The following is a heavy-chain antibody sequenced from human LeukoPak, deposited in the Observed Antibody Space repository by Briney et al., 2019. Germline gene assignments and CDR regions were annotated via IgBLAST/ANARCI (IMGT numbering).Heavy chain of an antibody. CDR3: AKIPYSSGWVQNWFDP. CDR2: ISGSGGST. J-gene: IGHJ5*02. V-gene: IGHV3-23*01. Sequence: GGSLRLSCAASGFTFGTYAMSWVRQAPRKGLEWISAISGSGGSTYYADSVKGRFTISRDNSKNTLYLQMNSLRAEDTAVYYCAKIPYSSGWVQNWFDPWGQGTLVTVSS. CDR1: GFTFGTYA. D-gene: IGHD6-19*01.